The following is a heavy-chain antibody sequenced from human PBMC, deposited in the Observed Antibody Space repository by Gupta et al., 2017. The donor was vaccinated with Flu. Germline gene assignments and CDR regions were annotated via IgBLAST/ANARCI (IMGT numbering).Heavy chain of an antibody. CDR3: AKDHKPYSSGRGYDY. V-gene: IGHV3-9*01. J-gene: IGHJ4*02. D-gene: IGHD6-19*01. CDR2: ISWNSGSI. Sequence: EVQLVESGGGLVQPGRSLRLSCAASGFTFDDYAMHWVRQAPGKGLEWVSGISWNSGSIGYADSVKGRFTISRDNAKNSLYLQMNSLRAEDTALYYCAKDHKPYSSGRGYDYWGQGTLVTVSS. CDR1: GFTFDDYA.